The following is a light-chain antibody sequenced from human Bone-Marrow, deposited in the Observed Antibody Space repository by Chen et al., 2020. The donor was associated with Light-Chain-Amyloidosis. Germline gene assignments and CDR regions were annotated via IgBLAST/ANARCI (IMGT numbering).Light chain of an antibody. Sequence: QSVLTQPPSASGTPGQRVTISCSGSSSNIGSNTVNWYQQLPGTAPKLLIYTNNQRPSGVLDRFSGSKSGTSASLAISGLQSEDEADYYCAAWDDSLNAWVFGGGTKLTVL. J-gene: IGLJ3*02. CDR1: SSNIGSNT. CDR3: AAWDDSLNAWV. CDR2: TNN. V-gene: IGLV1-44*01.